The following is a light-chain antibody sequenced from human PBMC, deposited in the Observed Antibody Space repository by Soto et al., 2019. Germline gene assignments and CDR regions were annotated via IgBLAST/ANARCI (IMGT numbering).Light chain of an antibody. V-gene: IGKV3D-7*01. CDR2: GAS. CDR1: QSDSSSY. J-gene: IGKJ1*01. Sequence: PGERVTLSCRASQSDSSSYLTWYQQKPGQAPSLLIYGASTRATSIPARFSGSGSGTDFTLTISSLLPEDFAVYYCQQDCNLPPTFGQGSKVEVK. CDR3: QQDCNLPPT.